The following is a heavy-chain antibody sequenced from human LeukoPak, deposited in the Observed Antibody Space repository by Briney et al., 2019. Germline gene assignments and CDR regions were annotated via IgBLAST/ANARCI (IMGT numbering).Heavy chain of an antibody. CDR2: ISYDGSNK. Sequence: GGSLRLSCAASGFTFSSYGMHWVRQAPGKGLEWVAVISYDGSNKYYADSVKGRFTISRDNSKNTLYLQMNSLRAEDTAVYYCAKDRVWYHDSSGYCFDYWGQGTLVTVSS. CDR1: GFTFSSYG. CDR3: AKDRVWYHDSSGYCFDY. D-gene: IGHD3-22*01. V-gene: IGHV3-30*18. J-gene: IGHJ4*02.